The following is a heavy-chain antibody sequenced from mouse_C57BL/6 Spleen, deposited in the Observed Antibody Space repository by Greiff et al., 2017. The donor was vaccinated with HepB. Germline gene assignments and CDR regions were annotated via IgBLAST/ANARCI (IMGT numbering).Heavy chain of an antibody. D-gene: IGHD4-1*01. Sequence: QVQLQQPGAELVKPGASVKVSCKASGYTFTSYWMHWVKQRPGQGLEWIGRIHPSDSDTNYNQKFKGKATLTVDKSSSTAYLQRSSLASEAAAVYYCAITGKGKAWFAYWGQGTLVTVSA. CDR1: GYTFTSYW. V-gene: IGHV1-74*01. CDR3: AITGKGKAWFAY. J-gene: IGHJ3*01. CDR2: IHPSDSDT.